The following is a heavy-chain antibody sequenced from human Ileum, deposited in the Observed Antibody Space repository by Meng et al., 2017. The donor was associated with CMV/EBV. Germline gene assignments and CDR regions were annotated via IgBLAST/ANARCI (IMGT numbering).Heavy chain of an antibody. V-gene: IGHV3-33*01. J-gene: IGHJ4*02. CDR1: GFTFSRYG. Sequence: GFTFSRYGMHWVRQAPGKGLEWVAVLWYEGSNRSYGDSVKGRFTISRDNSKSTLYLEMNNLRAEDTGIYYCTRGTPIGGGHPHFDYWGQGVLVTVSS. CDR3: TRGTPIGGGHPHFDY. CDR2: LWYEGSNR. D-gene: IGHD2-15*01.